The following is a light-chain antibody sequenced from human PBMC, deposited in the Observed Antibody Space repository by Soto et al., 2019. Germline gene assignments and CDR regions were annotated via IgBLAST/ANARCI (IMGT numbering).Light chain of an antibody. V-gene: IGLV2-14*01. J-gene: IGLJ1*01. CDR1: SSDVGSYNY. Sequence: QSALTQPASVSGSPGQSITISCTGTSSDVGSYNYVSWYQQQPGKAPKVMIYDVSNRPSGVSYRFSGSKSGNTASLTISGLEAEDEADYYCSSYTTSSTYVFGTGTKLTVL. CDR2: DVS. CDR3: SSYTTSSTYV.